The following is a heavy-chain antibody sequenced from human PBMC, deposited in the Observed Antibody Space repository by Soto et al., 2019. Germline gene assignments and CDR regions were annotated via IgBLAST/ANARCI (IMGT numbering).Heavy chain of an antibody. Sequence: GASVKVSCKASGYTFTRSGISWVRQAPGQRLEWMGWINTDNGNTKYAQKFQGRVTVTKDTSASTAYMELSSLRSEDTAVYYCARDLGGWPDYWGQGTLVTVSS. CDR3: ARDLGGWPDY. CDR1: GYTFTRSG. CDR2: INTDNGNT. D-gene: IGHD2-15*01. V-gene: IGHV1-3*04. J-gene: IGHJ4*02.